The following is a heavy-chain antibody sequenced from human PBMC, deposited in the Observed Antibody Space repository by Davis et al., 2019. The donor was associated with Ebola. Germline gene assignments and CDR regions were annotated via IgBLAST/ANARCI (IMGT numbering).Heavy chain of an antibody. CDR1: GYSFSNFW. CDR3: ARQEALYGSIDN. D-gene: IGHD6-13*01. J-gene: IGHJ4*02. V-gene: IGHV5-51*01. Sequence: GESLKISCKCSGYSFSNFWIGWVRQMPGKGLEWMGIIYPGDADTRYSPSFEGQVTIAVDKSIATAYLQWSSLKASDTAMYYCARQEALYGSIDNWGQGTLVTVSS. CDR2: IYPGDADT.